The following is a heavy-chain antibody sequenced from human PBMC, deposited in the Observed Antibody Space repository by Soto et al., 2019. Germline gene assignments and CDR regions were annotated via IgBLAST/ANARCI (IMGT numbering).Heavy chain of an antibody. J-gene: IGHJ6*02. CDR1: GFTVSSHS. CDR3: ARDRGGHYGMDV. V-gene: IGHV3-53*01. CDR2: IYSGGST. D-gene: IGHD2-15*01. Sequence: EVPLVESGGGLIQPGESLRLSCAASGFTVSSHSMNWVRQAPGKGLEWVSVIYSGGSTYYADSVKGRFSISRDNSKNTLYLQMNGLRADDTAVYYCARDRGGHYGMDVWGQGTTVTVSS.